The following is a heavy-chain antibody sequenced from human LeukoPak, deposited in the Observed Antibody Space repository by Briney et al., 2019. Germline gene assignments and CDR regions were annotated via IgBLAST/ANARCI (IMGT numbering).Heavy chain of an antibody. V-gene: IGHV1-2*02. CDR3: ARADSSDKLYSIGYLDP. D-gene: IGHD3-22*01. CDR1: GYSLKDYF. Sequence: GASVKVSCKASGYSLKDYFIHWLRQAPGQGPEWLGWINSKSGDTDYGQQFRGRVNMTRDMAISTIYLELHSLRIDDTAIYYCARADSSDKLYSIGYLDPWGQGSLVTVSS. J-gene: IGHJ5*02. CDR2: INSKSGDT.